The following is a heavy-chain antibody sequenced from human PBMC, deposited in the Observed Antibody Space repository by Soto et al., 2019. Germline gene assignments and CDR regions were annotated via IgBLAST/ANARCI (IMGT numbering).Heavy chain of an antibody. J-gene: IGHJ4*02. Sequence: EVQLVESGGGLIQPGGSLRLSCVASGFIGSSNQMSWFRQAPGKGLEWVSVIYSGHTTYYADSVEGRFTISRDDSKNTLYLQMNSLRVEDTAVYYCVRGPSVHKLRLVEWPYGDYWGQGALVTVSS. V-gene: IGHV3-53*01. D-gene: IGHD3-3*01. CDR2: IYSGHTT. CDR1: GFIGSSNQ. CDR3: VRGPSVHKLRLVEWPYGDY.